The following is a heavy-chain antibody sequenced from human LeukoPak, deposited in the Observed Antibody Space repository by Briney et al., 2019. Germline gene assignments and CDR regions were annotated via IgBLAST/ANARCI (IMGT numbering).Heavy chain of an antibody. CDR2: ISGSGGST. V-gene: IGHV3-23*01. J-gene: IGHJ4*02. D-gene: IGHD6-19*01. Sequence: GGSLRPSCAASGFTFSSYAMSWVRQAPGKGLEWVSAISGSGGSTYYADSVKGRFTISRDNSKNTLYLQMNSLRAEDTAVYYCAKDQGIAVGSYFDYWGQGTLVTVSS. CDR1: GFTFSSYA. CDR3: AKDQGIAVGSYFDY.